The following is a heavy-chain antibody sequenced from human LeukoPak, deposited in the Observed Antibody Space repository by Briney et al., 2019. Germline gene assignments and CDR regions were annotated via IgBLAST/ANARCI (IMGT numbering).Heavy chain of an antibody. CDR3: TRRYIS. CDR2: INPDGSNT. CDR1: GFTFSTSW. D-gene: IGHD3-16*02. V-gene: IGHV3-74*01. Sequence: GGSLRLSCAASGFTFSTSWMHWVRQVPGKGLMWVSHINPDGSNTAYADSVEGRFTVSRDNANNTLSLQMNSLRAEDTAVYYCTRRYISGGQGILVTVSS. J-gene: IGHJ4*02.